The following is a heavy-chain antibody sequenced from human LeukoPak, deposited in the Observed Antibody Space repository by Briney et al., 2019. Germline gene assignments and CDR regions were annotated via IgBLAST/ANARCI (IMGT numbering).Heavy chain of an antibody. D-gene: IGHD3-22*01. V-gene: IGHV3-33*06. CDR3: AKDLSGYYRPIDY. CDR2: IWSDGSNQ. CDR1: GFTFSSSG. J-gene: IGHJ4*02. Sequence: PGGSLRLSCAASGFTFSSSGMHWVRQPPGKGLEWVAVIWSDGSNQIYADSVKGRFTISRDNSKNTLYLQMNSLRAEDTAVYYCAKDLSGYYRPIDYWGQGTLVTVSS.